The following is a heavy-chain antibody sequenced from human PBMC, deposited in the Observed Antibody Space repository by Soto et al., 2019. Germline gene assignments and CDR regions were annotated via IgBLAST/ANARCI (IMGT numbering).Heavy chain of an antibody. J-gene: IGHJ6*02. D-gene: IGHD1-26*01. CDR2: ISVYNGDT. CDR3: ARDGSDSYYQYDFCHFGIDV. CDR1: GYTFASHG. V-gene: IGHV1-18*04. Sequence: QVQLVQSGAELKKPGASVKVSCKASGYTFASHGISWVRQAPGQGLEWMGWISVYNGDTENAQKFLGRVTMTTDASTSTAYMELRSLRSDDTAAYYCARDGSDSYYQYDFCHFGIDVWGQGTTVTVSS.